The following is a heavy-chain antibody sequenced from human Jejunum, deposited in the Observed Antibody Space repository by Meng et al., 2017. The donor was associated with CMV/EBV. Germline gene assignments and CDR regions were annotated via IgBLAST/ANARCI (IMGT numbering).Heavy chain of an antibody. CDR1: GFSVSNNY. CDR2: IYSGGST. D-gene: IGHD6-19*01. V-gene: IGHV3-66*02. CDR3: ATGTVAGTS. J-gene: IGHJ4*02. Sequence: SLGLSCSASGFSVSNNYMTWVRQAPGKGLEWVSGIYSGGSTYYADSVRGRFTVSRDNSMNTLYLQMNSLRGEDTAVYYCATGTVAGTSWGQGALVTVSS.